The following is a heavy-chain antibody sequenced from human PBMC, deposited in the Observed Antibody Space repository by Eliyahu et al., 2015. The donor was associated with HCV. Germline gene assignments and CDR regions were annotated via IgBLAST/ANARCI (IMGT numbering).Heavy chain of an antibody. J-gene: IGHJ4*02. CDR2: ISPSGDLT. CDR3: AQGGVIGGYFDQ. CDR1: GFSFSNSD. Sequence: EVQLLESGGGLVQPGGSVRLSCAASGFSFSNSDMTWVRQAPGKGLEWVSGISPSGDLTFYADSVKGRSTLSRDNSKNTVYLQMNSLSVEDTAVYYCAQGGVIGGYFDQWGQGTLVTVSS. D-gene: IGHD3-16*01. V-gene: IGHV3-23*01.